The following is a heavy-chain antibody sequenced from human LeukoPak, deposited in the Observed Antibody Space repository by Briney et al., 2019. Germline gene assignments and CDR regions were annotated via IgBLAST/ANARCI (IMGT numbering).Heavy chain of an antibody. D-gene: IGHD6-19*01. J-gene: IGHJ4*02. V-gene: IGHV3-23*01. CDR1: XXXFRXXA. CDR2: ISGSGGDT. CDR3: AKTTAGNSSGRYPGWPVDY. Sequence: LSCXXSXXXFRXXAXXWVRQAPGKGLEWVSGISGSGGDTYFADSVKGRFTISRDHSKNTVLLQMDSLRAEDTAVYYCAKTTAGNSSGRYPGWPVDYWGQGTLVTVSS.